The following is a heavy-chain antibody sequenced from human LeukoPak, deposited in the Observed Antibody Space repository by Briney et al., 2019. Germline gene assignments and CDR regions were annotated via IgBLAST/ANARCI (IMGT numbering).Heavy chain of an antibody. Sequence: SETLSLTCTVSGGSISSGDYYWSWLRQPPGKGLEWIGYIYYSGSTYYNPSLKSRVTISVDRSKNQFSLKLSSVTAADTAVYYCARGRLTIFGVVDAFDIWGQGTMVTVSS. CDR1: GGSISSGDYY. V-gene: IGHV4-30-4*08. D-gene: IGHD3-3*01. J-gene: IGHJ3*02. CDR2: IYYSGST. CDR3: ARGRLTIFGVVDAFDI.